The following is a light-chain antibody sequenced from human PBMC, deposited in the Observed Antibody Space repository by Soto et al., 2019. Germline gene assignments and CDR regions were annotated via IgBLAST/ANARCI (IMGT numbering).Light chain of an antibody. CDR2: DAS. J-gene: IGKJ2*01. CDR3: QQYKTYTT. Sequence: DIQMTQSPSTLSASVGDRVTITCRASQSISTWLVWYQQKPGKAPKVLIYDASSLQSGVPSRFSGHVSGTDFTLTISSLQPDDSAIYYCQQYKTYTTFGQGTKLEIK. V-gene: IGKV1-5*01. CDR1: QSISTW.